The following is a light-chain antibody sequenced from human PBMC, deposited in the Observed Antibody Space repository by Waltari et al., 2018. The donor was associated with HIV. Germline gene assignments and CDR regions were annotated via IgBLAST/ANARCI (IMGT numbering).Light chain of an antibody. CDR2: DVS. Sequence: QSALTQPASVSGSPGQSITISCTGTSRDVGGYNYVSWYQQHPGKAPKLMIYDVSNRPSGVSNRFSGSKSGNTASLIISGLQAEDEADYYCSSYTSISTGAVFGGGTKLTVL. CDR1: SRDVGGYNY. J-gene: IGLJ2*01. CDR3: SSYTSISTGAV. V-gene: IGLV2-14*01.